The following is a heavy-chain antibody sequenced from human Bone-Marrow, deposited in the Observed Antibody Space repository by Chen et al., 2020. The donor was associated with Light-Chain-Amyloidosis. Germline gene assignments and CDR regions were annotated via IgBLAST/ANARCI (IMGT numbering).Heavy chain of an antibody. V-gene: IGHV3-33*01. Sequence: VESGEGVVHPGESRGLSCVAPGFTSIKYAMHWVRQAPGKGLEWLAVIWKDGNNDHVESVKGRFAFSRDNSKNTLNLQMNSLRAEDTAVYYCARDSIEGPTDFDHWGQGTLVTVSS. J-gene: IGHJ4*02. CDR3: ARDSIEGPTDFDH. D-gene: IGHD6-6*01. CDR2: IWKDGNN. CDR1: GFTSIKYA.